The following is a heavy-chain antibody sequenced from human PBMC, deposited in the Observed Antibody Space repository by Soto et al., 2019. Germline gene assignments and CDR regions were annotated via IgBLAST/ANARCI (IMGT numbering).Heavy chain of an antibody. CDR2: IYYRGST. V-gene: IGHV4-59*01. J-gene: IGHJ4*02. D-gene: IGHD6-13*01. Sequence: SETLSLTCTVSGGSISSYYWSWIRQPPGKGLEWIGYIYYRGSTNYNPSLKSRVTISVDTSKNQFSLKLSSVTAADTAVYYCARGKAAAGPYFDYWGQGTLVTVSS. CDR1: GGSISSYY. CDR3: ARGKAAAGPYFDY.